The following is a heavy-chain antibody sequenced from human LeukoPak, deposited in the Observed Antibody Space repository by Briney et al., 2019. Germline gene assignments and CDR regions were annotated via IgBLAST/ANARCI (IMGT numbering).Heavy chain of an antibody. Sequence: GASLKVSCKASGYTFTSYDINSVRQATGQGLEWMGWMNPNIGNTGYAQKFQGRVTMTRNTSISTAYMELSSLRSEDTAVYYCARTAAEWFGKFLYYYYGMDVWGQGTTVTVSS. J-gene: IGHJ6*02. CDR3: ARTAAEWFGKFLYYYYGMDV. CDR2: MNPNIGNT. CDR1: GYTFTSYD. D-gene: IGHD3-10*01. V-gene: IGHV1-8*01.